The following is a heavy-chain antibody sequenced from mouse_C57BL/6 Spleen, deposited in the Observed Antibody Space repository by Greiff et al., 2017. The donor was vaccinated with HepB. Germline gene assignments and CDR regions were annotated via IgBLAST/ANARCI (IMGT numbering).Heavy chain of an antibody. CDR3: ARAYCYSSSSFAY. J-gene: IGHJ3*01. V-gene: IGHV1-80*01. CDR1: GYAFSSYW. D-gene: IGHD1-1*01. Sequence: VQLQQSGAELVKPGASVKLSCKASGYAFSSYWMHWVKQRPGKGLEWIGQIYPGDGDTNYNGKFKGKATLTADKSSSTAYMQLSSLTSEDSAVYFCARAYCYSSSSFAYWGQGTLVTVSA. CDR2: IYPGDGDT.